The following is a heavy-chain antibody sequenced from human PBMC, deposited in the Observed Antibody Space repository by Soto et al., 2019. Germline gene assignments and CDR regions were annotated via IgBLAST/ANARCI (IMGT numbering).Heavy chain of an antibody. CDR3: ARGSGFQAGVHGY. CDR2: INTDGTST. J-gene: IGHJ4*02. D-gene: IGHD6-25*01. V-gene: IGHV3-74*01. Sequence: EVQLVESGGGLVQPGGSLRLSCAASGFSFSSYWMHWVRQAPGRGLMWVSRINTDGTSTCYADSVKGRFTISRDNGKNTLYLQMNSLRAEDTAVYYCARGSGFQAGVHGYWGQGILITVSS. CDR1: GFSFSSYW.